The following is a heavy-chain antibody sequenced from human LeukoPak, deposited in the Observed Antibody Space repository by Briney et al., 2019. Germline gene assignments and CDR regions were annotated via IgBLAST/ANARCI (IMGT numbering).Heavy chain of an antibody. Sequence: PGGSLRLSCATSGFTFSTYPMNWVRQAPGKGLEWVSDISGSGGSTYYADSVKGRFTISRDNSKNSLYLQMNSLRTEDTALYYCAKDGGGYCSSTSCYTSGLNYWGQGTLVTVSS. V-gene: IGHV3-23*01. CDR2: ISGSGGST. D-gene: IGHD2-2*02. CDR1: GFTFSTYP. J-gene: IGHJ4*02. CDR3: AKDGGGYCSSTSCYTSGLNY.